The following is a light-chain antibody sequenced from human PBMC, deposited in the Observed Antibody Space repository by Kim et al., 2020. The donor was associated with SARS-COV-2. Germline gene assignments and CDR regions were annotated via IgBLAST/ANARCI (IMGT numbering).Light chain of an antibody. Sequence: QAVVTQEPSLTVSPGGTVTLTCTSSTGAVTSGYHSIWFQQKPGQAPTALIYDTINRYSWTPARFSGSLLGGKAAPTLSGVQPEDEAEYYCLLYYGSAWVFGGGTELTVL. J-gene: IGLJ3*02. CDR2: DTI. CDR1: TGAVTSGYH. V-gene: IGLV7-43*01. CDR3: LLYYGSAWV.